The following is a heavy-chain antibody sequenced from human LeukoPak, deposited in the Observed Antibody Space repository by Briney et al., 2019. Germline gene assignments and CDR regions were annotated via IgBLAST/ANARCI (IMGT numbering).Heavy chain of an antibody. CDR3: AKLSQISLGYYSSTSCYTFDY. D-gene: IGHD2-2*02. J-gene: IGHJ4*02. CDR2: IRYDGSNK. Sequence: GGSLRLSCAASGFTFSSYGMHWVRQAPGKGLEWVAFIRYDGSNKYYADSVKGRFTISRDNSKNTLYLQMNSLRAEDTAVYYCAKLSQISLGYYSSTSCYTFDYWGQGTLVTVSS. CDR1: GFTFSSYG. V-gene: IGHV3-30*02.